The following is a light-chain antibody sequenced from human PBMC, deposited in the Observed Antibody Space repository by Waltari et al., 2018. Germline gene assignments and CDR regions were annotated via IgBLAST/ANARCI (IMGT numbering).Light chain of an antibody. CDR2: AVS. V-gene: IGLV2-23*02. J-gene: IGLJ2*01. Sequence: QSALTQPASVSGSPGQSITISCTGTSSDVGHYNRVSWYQQHPGKAPKLMIYAVSKLPSGVSDRFSGSKSGDMASLTISGLQPEDEAEYFCSSYAVSSKGVFGGGTKVTVL. CDR3: SSYAVSSKGV. CDR1: SSDVGHYNR.